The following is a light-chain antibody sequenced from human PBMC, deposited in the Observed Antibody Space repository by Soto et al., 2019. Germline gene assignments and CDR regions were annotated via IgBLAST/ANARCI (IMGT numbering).Light chain of an antibody. Sequence: ENVLTQSPGTLSLSPGERATLSCRASQSFSSSYLAWYQQKPGQAPRLLIYGTSTRATGVPDRFSGSGSQTDFTLTISRLEPEDFAVYYCQQRGNWPLYTFGQGTKVE. CDR2: GTS. CDR1: QSFSSSY. V-gene: IGKV3D-20*02. J-gene: IGKJ2*01. CDR3: QQRGNWPLYT.